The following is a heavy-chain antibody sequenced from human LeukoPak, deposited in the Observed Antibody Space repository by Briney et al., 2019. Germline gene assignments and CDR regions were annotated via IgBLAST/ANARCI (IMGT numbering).Heavy chain of an antibody. V-gene: IGHV3-33*01. D-gene: IGHD6-19*01. CDR2: IWYDGSNK. Sequence: GGSVRLSCAASGFTFSNYGMHWVRQAPGKGLEGVAVIWYDGSNKYYADSVKGRFTISRDNSKNTLYLQMNSLRAEDTAVYYCARASGSGWQFDYWGQGTLVTVSS. J-gene: IGHJ4*02. CDR3: ARASGSGWQFDY. CDR1: GFTFSNYG.